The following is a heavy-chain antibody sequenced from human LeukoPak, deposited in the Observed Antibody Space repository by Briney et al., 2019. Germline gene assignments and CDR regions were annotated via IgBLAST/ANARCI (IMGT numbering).Heavy chain of an antibody. CDR1: GFTFSSFG. CDR2: ISSSSSTI. J-gene: IGHJ4*02. CDR3: ARDRNFGDYAGDFDY. V-gene: IGHV3-48*01. D-gene: IGHD4-17*01. Sequence: GGSLRLSCAASGFTFSSFGMNWVRQAPGKGLEWVSYISSSSSTIYYVDSVKGRFTISRDNSKNTLYLRMNSLRAEDTALYYCARDRNFGDYAGDFDYWGQGTLVTVSS.